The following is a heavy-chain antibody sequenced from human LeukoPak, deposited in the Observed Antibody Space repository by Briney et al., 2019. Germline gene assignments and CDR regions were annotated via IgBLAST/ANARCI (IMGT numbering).Heavy chain of an antibody. D-gene: IGHD2-21*02. CDR3: TREAVTANGDFDY. CDR2: IKSKTDGGTT. J-gene: IGHJ4*02. Sequence: PGGSLRLSCAASGFTFSNAWMTWVRQAPGKGLEWVGRIKSKTDGGTTDYAAPVKGRFTISRDDSKNTLYLQMNSLKTEDTAVYYCTREAVTANGDFDYWGQGTLVTVSS. CDR1: GFTFSNAW. V-gene: IGHV3-15*01.